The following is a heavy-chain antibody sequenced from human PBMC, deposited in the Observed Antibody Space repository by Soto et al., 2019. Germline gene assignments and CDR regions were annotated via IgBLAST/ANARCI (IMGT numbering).Heavy chain of an antibody. CDR1: GGSFSGYY. Sequence: SETLSLTCAVYGGSFSGYYWSWIRQPPGRGLEWIGEINHSGSTNYNPSLKSRVTISVDTSKNQFSLKLSSVTAADTAVYYCARGEVTGTPLWYWGQGTLVTVSS. J-gene: IGHJ4*02. CDR3: ARGEVTGTPLWY. CDR2: INHSGST. V-gene: IGHV4-34*01. D-gene: IGHD1-20*01.